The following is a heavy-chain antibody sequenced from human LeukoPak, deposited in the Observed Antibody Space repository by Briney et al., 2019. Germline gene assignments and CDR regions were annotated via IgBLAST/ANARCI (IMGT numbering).Heavy chain of an antibody. V-gene: IGHV3-7*01. CDR1: GFTFSSHW. J-gene: IGHJ4*02. CDR3: AREGTGYCFDQ. D-gene: IGHD3-10*01. Sequence: GGSLRLSCAASGFTFSSHWMSWVRQAPGKGLEWVANIRQEGSEKYYVDSVKGRFTISRDNAKNSLYLQMNSLRAEDTAVYYCAREGTGYCFDQWGQGTLVTVSS. CDR2: IRQEGSEK.